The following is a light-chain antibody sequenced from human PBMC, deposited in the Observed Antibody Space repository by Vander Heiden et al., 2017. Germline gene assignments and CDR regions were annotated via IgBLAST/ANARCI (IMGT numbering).Light chain of an antibody. Sequence: DVVMTQSPLSLPVTLGQPASISCRSSHSLLHSSGNTYLFWFQQRPGQSPRRLIFNVSNRDSGVPDRFGGSGSGTEFTLKISRVEAEDVGIYYCMQGTQWPPTFGQGTRLDIK. CDR2: NVS. CDR3: MQGTQWPPT. CDR1: HSLLHSSGNTY. J-gene: IGKJ5*01. V-gene: IGKV2-30*02.